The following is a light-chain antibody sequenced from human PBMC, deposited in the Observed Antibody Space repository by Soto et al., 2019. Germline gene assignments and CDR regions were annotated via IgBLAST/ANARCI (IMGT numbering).Light chain of an antibody. V-gene: IGKV3-11*01. CDR3: QQRRNWHPVT. Sequence: EIVLTQSPATLSLSPGERATLSCRASQSISSNLAWYQQKRGQAPRLLIYDASNRSTGIPARFSGSGSGTDFTPTISSLEPEDFAVYYCQQRRNWHPVTFGGGTKVEIK. CDR2: DAS. CDR1: QSISSN. J-gene: IGKJ4*01.